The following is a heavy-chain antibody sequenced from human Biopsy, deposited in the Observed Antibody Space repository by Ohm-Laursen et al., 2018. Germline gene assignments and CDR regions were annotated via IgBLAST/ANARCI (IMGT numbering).Heavy chain of an antibody. J-gene: IGHJ3*01. V-gene: IGHV3-48*03. CDR2: IYGGGNPV. D-gene: IGHD1-26*01. Sequence: SFRLSCAASGFAFNLYEMNWVRQAPGKGMEWISYIYGGGNPVSYADSVKGRFTISRDNAHNSLYLHMNSLRAEDTAVYYCARLNSGTYDASDLWGQGTMVIVSS. CDR3: ARLNSGTYDASDL. CDR1: GFAFNLYE.